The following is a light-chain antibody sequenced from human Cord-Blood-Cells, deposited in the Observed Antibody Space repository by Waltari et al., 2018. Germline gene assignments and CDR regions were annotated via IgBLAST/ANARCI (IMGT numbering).Light chain of an antibody. CDR1: QSVSSSY. J-gene: IGKJ1*01. CDR2: GAS. Sequence: EIVLTQSPGTLSFSPGERATLSCRASQSVSSSYLAWYQQKPGQAPRLLIYGASSRATGIPDRFSDSGSGTDFTLTISRLEPEDFAVYYCQQYGSSRAFGQGTKVEIK. CDR3: QQYGSSRA. V-gene: IGKV3-20*01.